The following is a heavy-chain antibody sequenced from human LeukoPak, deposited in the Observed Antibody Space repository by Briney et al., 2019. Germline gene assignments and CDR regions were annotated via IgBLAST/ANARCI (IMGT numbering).Heavy chain of an antibody. CDR2: IYTSGST. D-gene: IGHD3-10*01. J-gene: IGHJ5*02. V-gene: IGHV4-61*02. CDR1: GGSISSGSYY. CDR3: ARDRPALWFGELSEKLNWFGP. Sequence: SETLSLTCTVSGGSISSGSYYWSWIRQPAGKGLEWIGRIYTSGSTNYNPSLKSRVTISVDTSKNQFSLKLSSVTAADTAVYYCARDRPALWFGELSEKLNWFGPWGQGTLVTVSS.